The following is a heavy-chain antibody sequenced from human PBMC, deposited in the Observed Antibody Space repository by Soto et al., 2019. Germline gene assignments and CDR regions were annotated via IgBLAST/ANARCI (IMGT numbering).Heavy chain of an antibody. D-gene: IGHD3-22*01. CDR3: AGDYDSSGYPSYYFDY. CDR2: INPSGGST. V-gene: IGHV1-46*03. CDR1: GYTFTSYY. Sequence: QVQLVQSGAEVKKPGASVKVSCKASGYTFTSYYMHWVRQAPGQGLEWMGIINPSGGSTSYAQKFQGRVTMTRDTATSTVYMELSSLRSEDTAVYYCAGDYDSSGYPSYYFDYWGQGTLVTVSS. J-gene: IGHJ4*02.